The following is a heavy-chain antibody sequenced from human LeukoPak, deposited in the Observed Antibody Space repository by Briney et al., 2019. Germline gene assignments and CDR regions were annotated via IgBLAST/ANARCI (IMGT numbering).Heavy chain of an antibody. CDR3: ARVSYYYDSSGYSGYYYYDMDV. J-gene: IGHJ6*02. V-gene: IGHV3-48*03. Sequence: GGSLRLSCAASGLTFSSYEMNWVRQAPGKGLEWVSYISSSGSTIYYADSVKGRFTISRDNAKNSLYLQMNSLRAEDTAVYYCARVSYYYDSSGYSGYYYYDMDVWGQGTTVTVSS. D-gene: IGHD3-22*01. CDR1: GLTFSSYE. CDR2: ISSSGSTI.